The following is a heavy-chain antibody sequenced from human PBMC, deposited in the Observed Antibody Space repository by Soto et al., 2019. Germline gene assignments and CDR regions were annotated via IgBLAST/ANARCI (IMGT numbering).Heavy chain of an antibody. CDR1: GGSISSGGYY. CDR3: ARTSMIVVASEY. D-gene: IGHD3-22*01. V-gene: IGHV4-31*03. J-gene: IGHJ4*02. CDR2: IYYSGSA. Sequence: SETLSLTCTVSGGSISSGGYYWSWIRQHPGKGLEWIGYIYYSGSAYYNPSLKSRVTISVDTSKNQLSLKLSSVTAADTAVYYCARTSMIVVASEYWGQGTLVTVSS.